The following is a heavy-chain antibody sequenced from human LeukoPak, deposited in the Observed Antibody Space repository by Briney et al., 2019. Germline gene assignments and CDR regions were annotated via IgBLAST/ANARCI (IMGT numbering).Heavy chain of an antibody. Sequence: GGSLRLSCAASGFTVSSNYMSWVRQAPGKGLEWVSVIYSGGSTYYADSVKGRFTISRDNSKNTLYLQTNSLRAEDTAVYYCASDYPLYFYYTDVWGKGTTVTVSS. CDR1: GFTVSSNY. CDR3: ASDYPLYFYYTDV. V-gene: IGHV3-66*01. J-gene: IGHJ6*03. CDR2: IYSGGST.